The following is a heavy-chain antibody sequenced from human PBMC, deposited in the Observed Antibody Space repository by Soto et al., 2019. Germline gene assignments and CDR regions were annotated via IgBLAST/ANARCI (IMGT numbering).Heavy chain of an antibody. CDR2: IRSKANSYAT. V-gene: IGHV3-73*01. Sequence: PGGSLRLSCAASGFTFSGSAMHWVRQASGKGLEWVGRIRSKANSYATAYAASVKGRFTISRDDSKNTAYLQMNSLKTEDTAVYYCTRQMYYDSSGYRDYWGQGTLVTVSS. J-gene: IGHJ4*02. D-gene: IGHD3-22*01. CDR3: TRQMYYDSSGYRDY. CDR1: GFTFSGSA.